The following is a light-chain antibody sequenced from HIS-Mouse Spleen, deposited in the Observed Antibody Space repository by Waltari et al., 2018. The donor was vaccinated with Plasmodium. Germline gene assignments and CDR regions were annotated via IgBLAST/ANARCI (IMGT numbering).Light chain of an antibody. CDR2: EDS. V-gene: IGLV3-10*01. J-gene: IGLJ3*02. CDR3: YSTDSSGNHRV. Sequence: SYELTQPPSVSVSPGQTARITCSGDALPKKSAYWYQQKSDQAPVLVIYEDSKRPSGIPERFSGSSSGTMATLTISGAQVEDEADYYCYSTDSSGNHRVFGGGTKLTVL. CDR1: ALPKKS.